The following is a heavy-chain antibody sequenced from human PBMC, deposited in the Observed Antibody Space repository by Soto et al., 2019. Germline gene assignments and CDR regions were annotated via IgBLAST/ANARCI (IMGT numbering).Heavy chain of an antibody. D-gene: IGHD4-17*01. J-gene: IGHJ1*01. CDR2: IYSNGRT. CDR1: GGSISNNY. CDR3: ARSYRDSYEH. Sequence: SETLALTCNVSGGSISNNYWTWIRQPAGKGLEWIGRIYSNGRTNFNPSLKSRISMSIDTSKNQFSLKLTSVTAADTAVYYCARSYRDSYEHWGQGTLVTVYS. V-gene: IGHV4-4*07.